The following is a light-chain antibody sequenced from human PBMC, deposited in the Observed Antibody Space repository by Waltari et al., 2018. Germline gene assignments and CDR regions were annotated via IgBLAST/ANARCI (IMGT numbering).Light chain of an antibody. CDR1: SSDVGRSDY. CDR3: SSNAGINNFV. J-gene: IGLJ2*01. Sequence: QSALTQPPSASGSPGQTVTIPCAGTSSDVGRSDYVSWYQKHPGQAPKLLIYHVTKRPSGVPDRFSGSKSGNTASLTVSGLQAEDEADYYCSSNAGINNFVFGGGTKLTVL. V-gene: IGLV2-8*01. CDR2: HVT.